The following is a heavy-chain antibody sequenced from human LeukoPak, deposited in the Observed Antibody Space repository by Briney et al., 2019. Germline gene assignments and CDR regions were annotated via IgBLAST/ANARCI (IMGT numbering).Heavy chain of an antibody. CDR1: GGSISSSNYF. Sequence: PSETLSLTCTVSGGSISSSNYFWGWIRQPPGKGLEWIGSIYYTGSTYYNPSLKSRVTISVDTSKNQFSLKLTPVTAADTAVYYCARHGHHGDHDYWGQGTLVTVSS. CDR3: ARHGHHGDHDY. J-gene: IGHJ4*02. CDR2: IYYTGST. D-gene: IGHD2-21*02. V-gene: IGHV4-39*01.